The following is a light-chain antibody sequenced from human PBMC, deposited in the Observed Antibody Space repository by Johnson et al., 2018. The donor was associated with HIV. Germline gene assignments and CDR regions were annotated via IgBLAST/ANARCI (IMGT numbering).Light chain of an antibody. V-gene: IGLV1-51*01. J-gene: IGLJ1*01. CDR1: SSNIGNNY. Sequence: QSVLTQPPSVSEAPGQKVTISCSGSSSNIGNNYVSWYQQLPGTAPKLLIYDNNKRPSGIPDRFSGSKSGTSATLGITGRQTGDEADYYCGTWDSSLSAGGYVFGTGTKVTVL. CDR3: GTWDSSLSAGGYV. CDR2: DNN.